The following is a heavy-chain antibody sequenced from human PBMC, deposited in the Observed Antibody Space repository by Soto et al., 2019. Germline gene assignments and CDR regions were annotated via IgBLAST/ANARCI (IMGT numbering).Heavy chain of an antibody. J-gene: IGHJ6*02. Sequence: QVQLVQSGDEVRKPGSSVKVSCKASGYIFVNYGIAWVRQAHGQGLEWMGWISPSSGNTHYARKVQGRLTMTTDTSTSTANMDLGCLTADDTALYYCAMVDNFVTPSPEDVWGQGTTVTVSS. CDR3: AMVDNFVTPSPEDV. CDR1: GYIFVNYG. V-gene: IGHV1-18*01. CDR2: ISPSSGNT. D-gene: IGHD2-8*01.